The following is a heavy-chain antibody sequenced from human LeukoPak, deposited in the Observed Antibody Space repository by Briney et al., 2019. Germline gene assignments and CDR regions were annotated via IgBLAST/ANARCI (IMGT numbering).Heavy chain of an antibody. D-gene: IGHD3-22*01. Sequence: SETLSLTCAVYGGSFSGYYWSWIRQPPGKGLDWIGEINHSGSTNYNPSLKSRVTISVDTSKNQFSLKLSSVTAADTAVYYCARVPKYYYDSSGYYPRDYWGQGTLVTVSS. J-gene: IGHJ4*02. CDR1: GGSFSGYY. CDR3: ARVPKYYYDSSGYYPRDY. CDR2: INHSGST. V-gene: IGHV4-34*01.